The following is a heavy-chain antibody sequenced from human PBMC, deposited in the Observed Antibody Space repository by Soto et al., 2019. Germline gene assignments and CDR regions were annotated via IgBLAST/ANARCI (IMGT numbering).Heavy chain of an antibody. J-gene: IGHJ3*02. Sequence: QVQLVESGGGVVQPGRSLRLSCAASGFTFSNYDMNWVRQAPGKGLEWVAIISYDGTNKYYADSVKGRFTISRDNSKNTLSLQMNSLRAEDTAVYYCAKALSIIVADSFDIWGQGTMVTVSS. V-gene: IGHV3-30*18. CDR3: AKALSIIVADSFDI. CDR2: ISYDGTNK. CDR1: GFTFSNYD. D-gene: IGHD3-22*01.